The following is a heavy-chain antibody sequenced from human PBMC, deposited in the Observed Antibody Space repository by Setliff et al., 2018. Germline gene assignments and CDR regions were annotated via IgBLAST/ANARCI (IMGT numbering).Heavy chain of an antibody. V-gene: IGHV4-38-2*02. CDR2: IYHSGST. CDR1: GYSISSGYY. CDR3: ARVGEIVVASLSGFWDI. D-gene: IGHD3-22*01. Sequence: SETLSLTCTVSGYSISSGYYWGWIRQPPGKGLEWIGSIYHSGSTYYNPSLKSRVTISVDTSKNQFSLKLSSVTAADTAVYYCARVGEIVVASLSGFWDIWGQGTMVTVSS. J-gene: IGHJ3*02.